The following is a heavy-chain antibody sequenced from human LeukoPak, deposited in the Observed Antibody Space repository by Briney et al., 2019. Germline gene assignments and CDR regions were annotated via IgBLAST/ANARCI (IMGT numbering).Heavy chain of an antibody. CDR1: GGSISSYY. J-gene: IGHJ5*02. CDR2: IYASGST. Sequence: SETLSLTCTVSGGSISSYYWRWIRQPAGKGLEWIGRIYASGSTNYNPSLKSRVTMSVDTSKNQFSLKLSSVTAADTAVYYCARAMVGATMNWFDPWGQGTLVTVSS. D-gene: IGHD1-26*01. CDR3: ARAMVGATMNWFDP. V-gene: IGHV4-4*07.